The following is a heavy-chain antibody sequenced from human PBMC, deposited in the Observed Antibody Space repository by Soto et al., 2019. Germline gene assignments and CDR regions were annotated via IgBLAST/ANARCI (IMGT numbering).Heavy chain of an antibody. Sequence: QVQLQESGPGLVKPSETLSLTCTVSGDSLTRNYWSWIRQPPGKGLEWLAYIHNGRSTNYNPSLMSRVSISRDTSKSQFSLNLNSVTAADTAVYYCARTLSGGFDYWGQGTLVTVSS. CDR2: IHNGRST. CDR3: ARTLSGGFDY. V-gene: IGHV4-59*01. CDR1: GDSLTRNY. J-gene: IGHJ4*02.